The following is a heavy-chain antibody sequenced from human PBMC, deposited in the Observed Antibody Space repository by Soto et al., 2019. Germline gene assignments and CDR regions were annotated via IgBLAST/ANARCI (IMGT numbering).Heavy chain of an antibody. J-gene: IGHJ4*02. CDR2: ISDSGGST. D-gene: IGHD4-17*01. Sequence: EVQLLESGGGLAQPGGSLRLSCAASGFTFSNYAMSWVRQGPGKGLEWVAVISDSGGSTYYADSVKGRFTISRDNSKNTLYLQMDSLRADDTAVYYCAKVITVTLNFDYWGQGTLVTVSS. CDR1: GFTFSNYA. V-gene: IGHV3-23*01. CDR3: AKVITVTLNFDY.